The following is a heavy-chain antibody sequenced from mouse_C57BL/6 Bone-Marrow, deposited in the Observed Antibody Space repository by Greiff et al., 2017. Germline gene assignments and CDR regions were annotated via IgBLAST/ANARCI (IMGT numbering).Heavy chain of an antibody. CDR1: GFTFSSYA. Sequence: EVMLVESGGGLVKPGGSLKLSCAASGFTFSSYAMSWVRQTPETRLEWVATISDGGSYTYYPDNVKGRFTISRDNAKNNLYLQMSHLKSEDTAMYYCARAGDYDVDYWGQGTTLTVSS. V-gene: IGHV5-4*03. CDR2: ISDGGSYT. CDR3: ARAGDYDVDY. J-gene: IGHJ2*01. D-gene: IGHD2-4*01.